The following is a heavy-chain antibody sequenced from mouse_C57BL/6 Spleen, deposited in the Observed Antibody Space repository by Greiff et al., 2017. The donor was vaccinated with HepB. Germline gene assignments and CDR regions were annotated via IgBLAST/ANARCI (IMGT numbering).Heavy chain of an antibody. D-gene: IGHD2-1*01. J-gene: IGHJ4*01. Sequence: VQLQQPGAELVRPGSSVKLSCKASGYTFTSYWMHWVKQRPIQGLEWIGNIDPSDSETHYNQKFKDKATLTVDKSSSTAYMQRSSLTSEDSAVYYCARSDGNYSFDYWGQGTSVTVSS. CDR1: GYTFTSYW. CDR2: IDPSDSET. V-gene: IGHV1-52*01. CDR3: ARSDGNYSFDY.